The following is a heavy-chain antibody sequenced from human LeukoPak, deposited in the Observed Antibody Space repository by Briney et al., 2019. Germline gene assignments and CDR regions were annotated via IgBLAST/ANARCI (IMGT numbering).Heavy chain of an antibody. V-gene: IGHV3-48*03. D-gene: IGHD6-19*01. Sequence: GGSLRLSCAASGFTFRSYAMRWVRQAPGKGLDWVSYISSSGSTKNYADSVKGRFTISRDNAKNSLYLQMNSLRAEDTAVYYCARDSGSGWSDYFDYWGQGTLVTVSS. CDR2: ISSSGSTK. CDR3: ARDSGSGWSDYFDY. CDR1: GFTFRSYA. J-gene: IGHJ4*02.